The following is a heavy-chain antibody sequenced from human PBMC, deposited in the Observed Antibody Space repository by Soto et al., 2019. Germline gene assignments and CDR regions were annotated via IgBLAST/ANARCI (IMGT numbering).Heavy chain of an antibody. J-gene: IGHJ6*02. Sequence: GESLKISCKVSGYSFTSYWINWVRQMPGKGLEWMGIIYPGDSDTRYSPSFQGQVTISADKSISTAYLQWSSLKASDTAMYYCARRPTVGSFSMDVWGQGTTVTVSS. V-gene: IGHV5-51*01. D-gene: IGHD3-10*01. CDR1: GYSFTSYW. CDR3: ARRPTVGSFSMDV. CDR2: IYPGDSDT.